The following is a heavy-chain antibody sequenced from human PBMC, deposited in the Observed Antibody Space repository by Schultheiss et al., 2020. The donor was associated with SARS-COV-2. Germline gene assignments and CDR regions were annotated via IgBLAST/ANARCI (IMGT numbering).Heavy chain of an antibody. Sequence: SQTLSLTCAVYGGSFSDYYWSWIRQPPGKGLEWIGEINHSGSTNYNPSLKSRVTISVDTSKNQFSLKLSSVTAADTAVYYCARFDFWSGLVYWGQGTLVTVSS. D-gene: IGHD3-3*01. CDR1: GGSFSDYY. V-gene: IGHV4-34*01. CDR2: INHSGST. CDR3: ARFDFWSGLVY. J-gene: IGHJ4*02.